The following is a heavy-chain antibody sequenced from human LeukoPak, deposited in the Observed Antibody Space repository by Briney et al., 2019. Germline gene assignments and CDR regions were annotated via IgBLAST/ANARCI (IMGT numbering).Heavy chain of an antibody. Sequence: SETLSLTCTVSGGSISSYYWSWIRQPPGKGLEWIGYIYYTGSTKYNPSLTNRATISVDTSKNQFSLKLRSVTAAVTAVYYCARDTTMVIDYWGQGTLVTVSS. V-gene: IGHV4-59*01. D-gene: IGHD5-18*01. CDR3: ARDTTMVIDY. J-gene: IGHJ4*02. CDR2: IYYTGST. CDR1: GGSISSYY.